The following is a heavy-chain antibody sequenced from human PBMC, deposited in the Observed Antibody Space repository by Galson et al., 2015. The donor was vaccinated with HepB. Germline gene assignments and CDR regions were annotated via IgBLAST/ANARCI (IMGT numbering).Heavy chain of an antibody. CDR1: GFTFSNYG. J-gene: IGHJ4*02. CDR2: ISYDGSKK. CDR3: AKTLDSIVIVAPTVFDTPGADDC. V-gene: IGHV3-30*18. D-gene: IGHD2/OR15-2a*01. Sequence: SLRLSCAASGFTFSNYGIHWVRQAPGKGLEWVAVISYDGSKKYYANSVKGRFTISRDNSKNTLYPKMNGLRAEDTAVYYCAKTLDSIVIVAPTVFDTPGADDCGGQGTLVAVSA.